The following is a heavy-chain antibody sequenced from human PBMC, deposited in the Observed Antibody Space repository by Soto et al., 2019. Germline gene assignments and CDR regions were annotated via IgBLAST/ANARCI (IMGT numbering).Heavy chain of an antibody. V-gene: IGHV1-8*01. D-gene: IGHD3-3*01. CDR1: GYTFTSYD. CDR2: MNPNSGNT. CDR3: ARGSGVVITNYYYYYMDV. J-gene: IGHJ6*03. Sequence: GASVKVSCKASGYTFTSYDINWVRQATRQGLEWMGWMNPNSGNTGYAQKFQGRVTMTRNTSISTAYMELSSLRSEDTAVYYCARGSGVVITNYYYYYMDVWGKGTTVTVSS.